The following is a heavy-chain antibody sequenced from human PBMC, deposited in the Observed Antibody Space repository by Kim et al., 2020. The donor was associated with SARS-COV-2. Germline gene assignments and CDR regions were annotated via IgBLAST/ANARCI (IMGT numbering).Heavy chain of an antibody. CDR1: GGTFSSYA. Sequence: SVKVSCKASGGTFSSYAISWVRQAPGQGLEWMGRIIPILGIANYAQKFQGRVTITADKSTSTAYMELSSLRSEDTAVYYCARGAAMVTVTYYYYMDVWGKGTTVTVSS. CDR3: ARGAAMVTVTYYYYMDV. J-gene: IGHJ6*03. CDR2: IIPILGIA. V-gene: IGHV1-69*04. D-gene: IGHD5-18*01.